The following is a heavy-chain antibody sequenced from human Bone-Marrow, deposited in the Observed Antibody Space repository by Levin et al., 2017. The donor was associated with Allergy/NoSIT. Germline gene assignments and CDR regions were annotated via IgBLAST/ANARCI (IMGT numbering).Heavy chain of an antibody. CDR3: VHRLGGATTGIALDV. Sequence: SLTTPGEVVGWIRQPPGKALEWLALIYWDDDKRYSPSLKSRLTITKDISKNQVVLTMSNVDPVDTATYYCVHRLGGATTGIALDVWGQGTTVTVSS. V-gene: IGHV2-5*02. D-gene: IGHD1-26*01. CDR2: IYWDDDK. J-gene: IGHJ6*02. CDR1: SLTTPGEV.